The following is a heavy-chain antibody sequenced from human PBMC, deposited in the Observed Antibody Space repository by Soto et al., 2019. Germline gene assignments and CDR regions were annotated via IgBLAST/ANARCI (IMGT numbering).Heavy chain of an antibody. V-gene: IGHV4-39*01. CDR2: IYYSGST. CDR1: GGSISSSSYY. J-gene: IGHJ5*02. Sequence: ASETLSLTCTVSGGSISSSSYYWGWIRQPPGKGLEWIGSIYYSGSTYYNPSLKSRVTISVDTSKNQFSLKLSSVTAADTAVYYCARQPYCSGGSCYWSTGWFDPWGQGTLVTVSS. D-gene: IGHD2-15*01. CDR3: ARQPYCSGGSCYWSTGWFDP.